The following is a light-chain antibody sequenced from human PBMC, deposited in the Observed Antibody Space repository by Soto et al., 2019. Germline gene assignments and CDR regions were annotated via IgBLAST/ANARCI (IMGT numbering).Light chain of an antibody. CDR1: SSNIGSNF. V-gene: IGLV1-47*01. CDR3: GSWDGSLNSLL. J-gene: IGLJ2*01. CDR2: DTH. Sequence: QSVLTQPPPASGTPGLRVNLSCPGSSSNIGSNFVYWYQHLPGAAPKLLIYDTHQRPSGVPDRFSASKSGASASLAISGLRSEDEADYYCGSWDGSLNSLLFGGGTKLTVL.